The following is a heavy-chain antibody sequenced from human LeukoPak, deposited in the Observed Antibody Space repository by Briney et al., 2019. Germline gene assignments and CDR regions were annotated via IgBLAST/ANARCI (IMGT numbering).Heavy chain of an antibody. CDR2: ISAYNGNT. CDR1: GYTFTSYG. CDR3: ARDQFIYCSSTSCYENWFDP. V-gene: IGHV1-18*04. Sequence: GASVKVSCKASGYTFTSYGISWVRQAPGQGLEWIGWISAYNGNTNYAQKLQGRVTMTTDTSTSTAYMELRSLRSDDTAVYYCARDQFIYCSSTSCYENWFDPWGQGTLVTVSS. D-gene: IGHD2-2*01. J-gene: IGHJ5*02.